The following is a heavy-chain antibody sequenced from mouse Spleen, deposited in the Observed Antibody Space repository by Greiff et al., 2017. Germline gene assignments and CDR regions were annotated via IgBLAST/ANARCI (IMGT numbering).Heavy chain of an antibody. CDR1: GFTFSSYY. V-gene: IGHV5-6-4*01. J-gene: IGHJ4*01. CDR3: ARGGYYDYDGGYAMDY. D-gene: IGHD2-4*01. Sequence: DVKLVESGGGLVKLGGSLKLSCAASGFTFSSYYMSWVRQTPEKRLEWVATISSGGGSTYYPDSVKGRFTISRDNAKNTLYLQMSSLNSEDTAVYYCARGGYYDYDGGYAMDYWGQGTSVTGSS. CDR2: ISSGGGST.